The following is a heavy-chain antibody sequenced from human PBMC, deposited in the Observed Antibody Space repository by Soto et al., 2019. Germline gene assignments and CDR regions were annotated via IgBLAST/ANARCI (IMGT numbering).Heavy chain of an antibody. CDR1: GFTFSSYA. J-gene: IGHJ1*01. Sequence: GGSLRLSCAASGFTFSSYAMTWVRQAPGKGLEWVSTISASGGSTSYADSVKGRFTISRDNSKNTLYLQMNSLRAEDTAFYYCAKEEASAWLSKYFQHWGQGTLVTVSS. D-gene: IGHD6-19*01. V-gene: IGHV3-23*01. CDR2: ISASGGST. CDR3: AKEEASAWLSKYFQH.